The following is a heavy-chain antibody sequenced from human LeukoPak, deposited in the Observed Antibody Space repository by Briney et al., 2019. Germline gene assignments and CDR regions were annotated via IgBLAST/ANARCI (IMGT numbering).Heavy chain of an antibody. Sequence: GGSLRLSCAASGFTFDDYGMSWVRQAPGKGLVWVSRINGDGSSTTYADSVKGRFTISRDNAKNTLYLQMNSLRAEDTAVYYCAKGGTTVVDYWGQGTLVTVSS. J-gene: IGHJ4*02. V-gene: IGHV3-74*03. CDR3: AKGGTTVVDY. CDR1: GFTFDDYG. D-gene: IGHD4-23*01. CDR2: INGDGSST.